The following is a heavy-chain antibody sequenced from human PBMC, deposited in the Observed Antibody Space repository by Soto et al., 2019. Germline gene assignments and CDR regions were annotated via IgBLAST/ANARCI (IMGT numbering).Heavy chain of an antibody. Sequence: QLQLQESGSGLVKPSQTLSLTCAVSGGSISSGGYSWNWIRQPPGKGLEWIGNIYHSGSTYYNPSIKSRVTISEDRSKSQFSLNLSSVTAADTAVYYWARATYYGSGSYGGYFFDYWGQGTLVTVSS. J-gene: IGHJ4*02. D-gene: IGHD3-10*01. CDR3: ARATYYGSGSYGGYFFDY. V-gene: IGHV4-30-2*01. CDR2: IYHSGST. CDR1: GGSISSGGYS.